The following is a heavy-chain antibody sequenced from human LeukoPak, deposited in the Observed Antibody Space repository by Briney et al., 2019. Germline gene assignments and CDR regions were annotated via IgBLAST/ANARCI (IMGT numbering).Heavy chain of an antibody. D-gene: IGHD6-19*01. V-gene: IGHV4-4*07. CDR2: IYTSGST. J-gene: IGHJ4*02. CDR3: ARAGTSGGLCDY. Sequence: SETLSLTCTVSGGSISSYFWSWIRQPAGKGLEWIGRIYTSGSTKYNPSLQSRVTMSLDTSKNQLSLKLGSVTAADTAVYYCARAGTSGGLCDYLGQGTMVAVSS. CDR1: GGSISSYF.